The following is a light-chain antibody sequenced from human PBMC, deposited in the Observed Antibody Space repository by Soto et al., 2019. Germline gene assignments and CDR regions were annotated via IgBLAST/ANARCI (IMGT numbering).Light chain of an antibody. CDR3: ATWDDSLNGYV. J-gene: IGLJ1*01. Sequence: QSVLTQPLSASGTPGQRVSISCSGSRXNIGKNYVYWLQQLPGTAPKLLIYRDNQRPSGVPDRFSGSRSGTSASLAISGLRSEDEADYFCATWDDSLNGYVFGTGTKVNVL. CDR1: RXNIGKNY. V-gene: IGLV1-47*01. CDR2: RDN.